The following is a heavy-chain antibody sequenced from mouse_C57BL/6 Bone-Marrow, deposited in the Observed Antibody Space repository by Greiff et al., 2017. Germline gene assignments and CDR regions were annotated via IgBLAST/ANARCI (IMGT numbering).Heavy chain of an antibody. D-gene: IGHD1-1*01. V-gene: IGHV5-2*01. CDR3: ARLDYYGSLSYAMDY. Sequence: DVKLVESGGGLVQPGESLKLSCESNEYEFPSHDMSWVRKTPEKRLELVAAINSDGGSTYYPDTMERRFIISRDNTKKTLYLQMSSLRSEDTALYYCARLDYYGSLSYAMDYWGQGTSVTVSS. CDR2: INSDGGST. CDR1: EYEFPSHD. J-gene: IGHJ4*01.